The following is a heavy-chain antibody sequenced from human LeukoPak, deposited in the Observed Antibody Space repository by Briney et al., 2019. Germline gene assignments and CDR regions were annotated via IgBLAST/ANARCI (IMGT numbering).Heavy chain of an antibody. D-gene: IGHD4-17*01. J-gene: IGHJ3*02. CDR3: ARGQNDYGAIRHHPGIGDAFDI. V-gene: IGHV4-61*02. CDR1: GGSISSGSYY. Sequence: SETLSLTCTVSGGSISSGSYYWSWIRQPAGKGLEWIGRIYTSGSTNYNPSLKSRVTISVDTSKNQFSLKLSSVTAADTAVYYCARGQNDYGAIRHHPGIGDAFDIWGQGTMVTVSS. CDR2: IYTSGST.